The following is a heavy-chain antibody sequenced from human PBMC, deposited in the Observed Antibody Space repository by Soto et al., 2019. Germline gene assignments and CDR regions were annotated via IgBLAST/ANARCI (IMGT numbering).Heavy chain of an antibody. Sequence: EVQLVESGGGLVQPGGSLRLSCAASGFTFSDSGIHWVRQASGKGLEWVARIRPKVKTYATAYAASVQGRFTISRDDSKNTAYLQMNSLKIEDTALYYCARLMDASVVVKAFDLWGQGTLVTVSS. J-gene: IGHJ5*02. D-gene: IGHD2-15*01. CDR2: IRPKVKTYAT. CDR1: GFTFSDSG. V-gene: IGHV3-73*01. CDR3: ARLMDASVVVKAFDL.